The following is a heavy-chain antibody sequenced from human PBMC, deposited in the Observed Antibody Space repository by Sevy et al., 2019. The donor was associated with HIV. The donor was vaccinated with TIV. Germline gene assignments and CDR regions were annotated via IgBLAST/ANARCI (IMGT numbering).Heavy chain of an antibody. V-gene: IGHV1-24*01. CDR2: FDPEDDEK. Sequence: ASVKVSCKVSKYTLTEWAIHWVRQAPGKGLEWVATFDPEDDEKIYAQKFQGRVTLTEERTTDTAYMELCSLRSDDTAVYYCATTKDYYESSGYPFDYWGQGTLVTVSS. CDR3: ATTKDYYESSGYPFDY. D-gene: IGHD3-22*01. CDR1: KYTLTEWA. J-gene: IGHJ4*02.